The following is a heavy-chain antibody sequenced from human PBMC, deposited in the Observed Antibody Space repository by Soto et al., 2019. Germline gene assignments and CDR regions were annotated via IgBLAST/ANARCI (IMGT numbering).Heavy chain of an antibody. D-gene: IGHD6-19*01. V-gene: IGHV4-30-4*08. CDR1: GGSISSGGYY. Sequence: SETLSLTCTVSGGSISSGGYYWSWIRQHPGKGLEWIGYIYYSGSTYYNPSLKSRVTISVDTSKNQFSLKLSSVTAADTAVYYCARTSLGYSSGGIHYWGQGPLVTV. CDR3: ARTSLGYSSGGIHY. J-gene: IGHJ4*02. CDR2: IYYSGST.